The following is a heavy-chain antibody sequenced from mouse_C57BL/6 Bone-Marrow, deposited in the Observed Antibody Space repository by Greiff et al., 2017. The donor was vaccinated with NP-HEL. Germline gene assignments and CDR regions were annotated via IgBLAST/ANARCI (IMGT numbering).Heavy chain of an antibody. Sequence: EVQGVESGGDLVKPGGSLKLSCAASGFTFSSYGMSWVRQTPDKRLEWVATISSGGSYTYYPDSVKGRFTISRDNAKNTLYLQMSSLKSEDTAMYYCARDYYGSSSWGYWGQGTTLTVSS. CDR2: ISSGGSYT. V-gene: IGHV5-6*01. J-gene: IGHJ2*01. CDR1: GFTFSSYG. D-gene: IGHD1-1*01. CDR3: ARDYYGSSSWGY.